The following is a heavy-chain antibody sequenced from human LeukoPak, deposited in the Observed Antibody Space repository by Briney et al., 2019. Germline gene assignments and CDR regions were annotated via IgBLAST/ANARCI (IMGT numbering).Heavy chain of an antibody. CDR1: GYNFGSYW. J-gene: IGHJ4*02. V-gene: IGHV5-51*01. CDR2: IYPGDSDV. Sequence: NLGESLKISCKGSGYNFGSYWLGWVRQTPGKGLEWMGFIYPGDSDVRYSPPFQGLVTFSADKSISSAYLQWTSLKASDTAVYYCARQGPGLRPDYWGQGTLVTVAS. CDR3: ARQGPGLRPDY.